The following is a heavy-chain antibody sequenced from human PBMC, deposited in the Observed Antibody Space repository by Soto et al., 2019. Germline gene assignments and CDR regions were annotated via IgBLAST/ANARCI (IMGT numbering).Heavy chain of an antibody. CDR2: INQSGSP. D-gene: IGHD2-15*01. J-gene: IGHJ5*02. CDR1: SGTISSSNW. V-gene: IGHV4-4*02. CDR3: AGLGMVAAHREFDP. Sequence: QVQLQESGPGLVKPSGTLSLTCAVSSGTISSSNWWTWVRQPPGKGLEWIGEINQSGSPNYNPSLRRRVTISVDKSKSQFCLKLSSVTAADTAIYYCAGLGMVAAHREFDPWGQGTLVTVSS.